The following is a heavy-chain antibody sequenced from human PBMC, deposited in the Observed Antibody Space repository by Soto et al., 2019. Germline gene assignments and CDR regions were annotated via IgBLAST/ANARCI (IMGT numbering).Heavy chain of an antibody. D-gene: IGHD5-12*01. CDR2: ISWDGGST. CDR1: GFTFDDYT. J-gene: IGHJ2*01. CDR3: AKGPDTRWLQNYWYFDL. V-gene: IGHV3-43*01. Sequence: EVQLVESGGVVVQPGGSLRLSCAASGFTFDDYTMHWVRQAPGKGLEWVSLISWDGGSTYYADSVKGRFTISGDNSKNSLYLQMNSLRTEDTALYYCAKGPDTRWLQNYWYFDLWGRGTLVTVSS.